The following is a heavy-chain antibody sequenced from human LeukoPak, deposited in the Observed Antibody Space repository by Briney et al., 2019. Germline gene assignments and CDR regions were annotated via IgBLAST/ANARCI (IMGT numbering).Heavy chain of an antibody. CDR2: IYYSGST. J-gene: IGHJ6*03. V-gene: IGHV4-59*01. Sequence: SETLSLTCTVSGGSISSYYWSWIRQPPGKGLEWIGYIYYSGSTNYNPSLKSRVTISVDTSKNQFSLKLSSVTAADTAVYYCARIYYYYYMDVWGKGTTVTVSS. CDR3: ARIYYYYYMDV. CDR1: GGSISSYY.